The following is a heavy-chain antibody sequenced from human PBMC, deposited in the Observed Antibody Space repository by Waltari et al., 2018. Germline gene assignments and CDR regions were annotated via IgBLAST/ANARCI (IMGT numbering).Heavy chain of an antibody. CDR2: SNTDGSGT. Sequence: EVQLVESGGDLVQRGGSLRLSCAVSGFTFSSYWMHWVRQAPGKGLVWVSRSNTDGSGTSYADSVKGRFNISRDNAKNTLYLQMNSLRAEDMAVYYCARDGGYCSGGNCYSGHFDYWGQGTLVTVSA. D-gene: IGHD2-15*01. V-gene: IGHV3-74*01. J-gene: IGHJ4*02. CDR1: GFTFSSYW. CDR3: ARDGGYCSGGNCYSGHFDY.